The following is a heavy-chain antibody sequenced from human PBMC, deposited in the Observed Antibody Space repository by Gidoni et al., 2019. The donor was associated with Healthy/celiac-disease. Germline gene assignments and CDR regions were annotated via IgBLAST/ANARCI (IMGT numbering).Heavy chain of an antibody. CDR1: GYTFTSYA. V-gene: IGHV1-3*01. CDR2: INAGNGNT. Sequence: QVQLVQSGAEVKKPGASVKVSCKAYGYTFTSYAMHWVRQAPGQMLEWMGWINAGNGNTKYSQKFQGRVTITRDTSASTAYMELSSLRSEDTAVYYCAQVVGARGYFQHWGQGTLVTVSS. CDR3: AQVVGARGYFQH. D-gene: IGHD1-26*01. J-gene: IGHJ1*01.